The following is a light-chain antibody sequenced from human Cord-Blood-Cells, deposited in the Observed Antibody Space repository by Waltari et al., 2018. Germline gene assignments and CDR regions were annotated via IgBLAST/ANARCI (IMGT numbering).Light chain of an antibody. CDR2: EVS. CDR3: SSYAGSNNLV. Sequence: QSALTQPPSASGSPGQSVTISCTATSSDVGGYNYLSWDQQHPGKAPKLMIHEVSKRPSGVPDRFSGSKSDNTASLTVSGLQAEDEADYYCSSYAGSNNLVFGGGTKLTVL. CDR1: SSDVGGYNY. J-gene: IGLJ3*02. V-gene: IGLV2-8*01.